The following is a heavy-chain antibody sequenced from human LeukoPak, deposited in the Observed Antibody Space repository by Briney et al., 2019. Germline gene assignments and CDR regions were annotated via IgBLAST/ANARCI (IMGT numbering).Heavy chain of an antibody. J-gene: IGHJ5*02. D-gene: IGHD3-10*01. Sequence: GGSLRLSCAASGFTFTNYAMSWVRQAPGKGLEWVSAIIGGAGSTNYADSVKGRFTISRDNSKNTLYLQMNSLRAEDTAVYYCAKDGSYGSGSYNWFDPWGQGTLVTVSS. CDR3: AKDGSYGSGSYNWFDP. CDR1: GFTFTNYA. V-gene: IGHV3-23*01. CDR2: IIGGAGST.